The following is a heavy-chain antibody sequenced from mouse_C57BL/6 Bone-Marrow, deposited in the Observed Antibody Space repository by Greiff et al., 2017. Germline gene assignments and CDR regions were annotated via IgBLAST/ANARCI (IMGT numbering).Heavy chain of an antibody. D-gene: IGHD2-1*01. Sequence: VQLQQPGAELVRPGTSVKLSCKASGYTFTSYWMHWVKQRPGQGLEWIGVIDPSDSYTNYNQKFKGKATLTVDTSSSAAYMQLSGLTSEDSAVYYCAKGGNYVGDYWGQGTTLTVSS. CDR3: AKGGNYVGDY. J-gene: IGHJ2*01. V-gene: IGHV1-59*01. CDR2: IDPSDSYT. CDR1: GYTFTSYW.